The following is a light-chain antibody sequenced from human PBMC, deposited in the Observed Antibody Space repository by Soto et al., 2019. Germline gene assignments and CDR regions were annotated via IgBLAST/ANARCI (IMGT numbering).Light chain of an antibody. J-gene: IGKJ1*01. CDR1: QSVYNN. CDR3: QKYDSALGT. Sequence: EIVMTQSPATLSVSPGERATLSCRASQSVYNNLAWYQQKPGQAPRLLIYGASTRATGIPARFSGSGSGTEFTLTISSLQSEDFATHYCQKYDSALGTFGQGTKVDIK. V-gene: IGKV3-15*01. CDR2: GAS.